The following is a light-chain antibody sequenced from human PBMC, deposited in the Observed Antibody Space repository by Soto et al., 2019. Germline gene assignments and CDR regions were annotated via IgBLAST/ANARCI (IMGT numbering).Light chain of an antibody. J-gene: IGKJ1*01. CDR1: QSVSSY. Sequence: EIVLTQSPATLSLSPGERATLSCRASQSVSSYLAWYQQKPCQAPRLLIYDASNRATGIPARFSGSGSGTDFTLPISSLEPEDFAVYYCQQRSNWPWTFGQGTKVEIK. CDR3: QQRSNWPWT. CDR2: DAS. V-gene: IGKV3-11*01.